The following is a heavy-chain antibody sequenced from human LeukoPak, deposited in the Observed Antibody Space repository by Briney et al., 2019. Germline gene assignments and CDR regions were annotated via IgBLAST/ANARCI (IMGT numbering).Heavy chain of an antibody. J-gene: IGHJ4*02. CDR2: IRYDGSNK. CDR3: ATHIAEATALHY. V-gene: IGHV3-30*02. CDR1: GFTFSNYG. Sequence: SGGSLRLSCAASGFTFSNYGMHWVRQAPGKGLEWVAFIRYDGSNKYYADSVKGRFTISRDNSKNTLYLQMNTLRAEDTAVYYCATHIAEATALHYWGQGTLVTVSS. D-gene: IGHD6-13*01.